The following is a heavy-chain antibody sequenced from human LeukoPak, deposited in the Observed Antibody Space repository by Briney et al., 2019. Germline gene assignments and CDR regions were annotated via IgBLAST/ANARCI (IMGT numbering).Heavy chain of an antibody. CDR2: INSNGGGT. CDR3: ARDRRRTYHDILTGYRRDYYYGMVV. Sequence: ASVKVSCKASGYTFTGYYIHWVRQAPGQGLEYMGWINSNGGGTDYAQKFQGRVTMSRDTSISAAYMELSRLTYDHTAVYYCARDRRRTYHDILTGYRRDYYYGMVVWGQGTTLTVSS. D-gene: IGHD3-9*01. J-gene: IGHJ6*02. V-gene: IGHV1-2*02. CDR1: GYTFTGYY.